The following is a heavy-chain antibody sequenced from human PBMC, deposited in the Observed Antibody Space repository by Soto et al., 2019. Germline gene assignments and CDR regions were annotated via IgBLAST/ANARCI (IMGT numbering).Heavy chain of an antibody. Sequence: PGESLKISCKGSGYSFSNFWIGWVRQMPGKGLEWMGIIYPGDSDTRYSPSLKGQVTMSADNSISTAYLQWSSLKASDSAMYYCARQSSYSTPTFDPWGQGTLVTV. CDR2: IYPGDSDT. J-gene: IGHJ5*02. V-gene: IGHV5-51*01. D-gene: IGHD2-2*01. CDR3: ARQSSYSTPTFDP. CDR1: GYSFSNFW.